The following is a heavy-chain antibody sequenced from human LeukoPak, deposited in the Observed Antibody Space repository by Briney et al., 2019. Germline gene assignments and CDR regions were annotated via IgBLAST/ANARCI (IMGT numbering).Heavy chain of an antibody. CDR2: ISYDGSNK. D-gene: IGHD2-2*03. V-gene: IGHV3-30*18. CDR1: GFTFSSYG. Sequence: PGGSLRLSCAASGFTFSSYGMDWVCQAPGKGLEWVAVISYDGSNKYYADSVKGRFTISRDNSKNTLYLQMNSLRAEDTAVYYCAKDTGYCSSTSCYDSDYWGQGTLVTVSS. CDR3: AKDTGYCSSTSCYDSDY. J-gene: IGHJ4*02.